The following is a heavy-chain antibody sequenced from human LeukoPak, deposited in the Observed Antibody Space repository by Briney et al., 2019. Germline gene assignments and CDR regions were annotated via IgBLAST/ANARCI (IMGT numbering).Heavy chain of an antibody. CDR1: GFTFSSYS. J-gene: IGHJ4*02. CDR2: ISPSGTNT. CDR3: AKLLGGTTTD. D-gene: IGHD1-26*01. V-gene: IGHV3-23*01. Sequence: GGSLRLSCAASGFTFSSYSMNWVRQAPGKGLEWVSSISPSGTNTYYADSVRVRFTISRDNSKNTPYLQMNSLRAEDTARYYCAKLLGGTTTDWGQGTLVTVSS.